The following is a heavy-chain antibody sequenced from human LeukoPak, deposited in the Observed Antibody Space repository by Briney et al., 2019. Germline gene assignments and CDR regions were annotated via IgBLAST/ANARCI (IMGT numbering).Heavy chain of an antibody. Sequence: GASVKVSCKASGYTFTGYYMHWVRQAPGQGLEWMGWINPNSGGTNYAQKFQGRVTMTRDTSISTAYMELSRLRSDDTAVYYCARVVPDYYYYYMDVWGKGTTVTVSS. CDR3: ARVVPDYYYYYMDV. V-gene: IGHV1-2*02. J-gene: IGHJ6*03. CDR2: INPNSGGT. CDR1: GYTFTGYY. D-gene: IGHD6-13*01.